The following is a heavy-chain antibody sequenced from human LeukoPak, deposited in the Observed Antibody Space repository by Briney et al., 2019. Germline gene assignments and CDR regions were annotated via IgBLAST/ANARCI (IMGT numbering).Heavy chain of an antibody. CDR1: GFTFDDYA. CDR3: ARSCGGYYGSGSYPDY. CDR2: ISWNSGSI. D-gene: IGHD3-10*01. J-gene: IGHJ4*02. Sequence: GGSLRLSCAASGFTFDDYAMHWVRQAPGKGLEWVSGISWNSGSIGYADSVKGRFTISRDNAKNSLYLQMNSLRAEDTAVYYCARSCGGYYGSGSYPDYWGQGTLVTVSS. V-gene: IGHV3-9*01.